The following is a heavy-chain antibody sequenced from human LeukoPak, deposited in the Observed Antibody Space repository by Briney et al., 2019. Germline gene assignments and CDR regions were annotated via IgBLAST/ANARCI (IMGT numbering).Heavy chain of an antibody. CDR1: GFSVTNYY. CDR2: ISGSGSST. V-gene: IGHV3-23*01. Sequence: GGSLRLSCAASGFSVTNYYMSWVRRAPGKGLEWVSGISGSGSSTYYADSVKGRFTISRDKSKNTLYMQMNSLRAEDTAAYYCAKDPRLLTTTRGNWFDPRGQGTLVTVSS. CDR3: AKDPRLLTTTRGNWFDP. J-gene: IGHJ5*02. D-gene: IGHD4-11*01.